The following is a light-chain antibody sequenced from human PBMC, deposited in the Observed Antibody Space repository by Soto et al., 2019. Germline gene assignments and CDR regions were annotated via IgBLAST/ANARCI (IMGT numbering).Light chain of an antibody. Sequence: HMTQSPSSLSASVGDRVTITCRARQRITTYLNWYQQKPGKAPKLLISTAATLQGRVPSRFSGSGSGTDFTLTITTLQPEDFATYFCQQSYSTPYTFGQGTKLEIK. CDR2: TAA. J-gene: IGKJ2*01. V-gene: IGKV1-39*01. CDR1: QRITTY. CDR3: QQSYSTPYT.